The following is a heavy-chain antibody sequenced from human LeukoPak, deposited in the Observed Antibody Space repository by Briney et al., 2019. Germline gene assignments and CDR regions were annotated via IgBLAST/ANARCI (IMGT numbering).Heavy chain of an antibody. CDR3: ARGGSGSYYNGDDY. Sequence: ASVKVSCKASGYTFTSYDINWVRQATGQGLEWMGWMNPNSGNTGYAQKFQGRVTMTRNNSISTAYMELSSLRSEDTAVYYCARGGSGSYYNGDDYWGQGTLVTVSS. V-gene: IGHV1-8*01. CDR1: GYTFTSYD. D-gene: IGHD3-10*01. J-gene: IGHJ4*02. CDR2: MNPNSGNT.